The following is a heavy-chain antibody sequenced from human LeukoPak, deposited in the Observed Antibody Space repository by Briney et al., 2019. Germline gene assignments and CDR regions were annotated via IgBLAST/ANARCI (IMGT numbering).Heavy chain of an antibody. D-gene: IGHD5-18*01. CDR2: IYYSGST. J-gene: IGHJ4*02. CDR1: GGSISSYY. CDR3: ARAGYSYGYFFDY. V-gene: IGHV4-59*01. Sequence: SETLSLTCTVSGGSISSYYWSWIRQPPGKGLEWIGYIYYSGSTNCNPSLKSRVTISVDTSKNQFSLKLSSVTAADTAVYYCARAGYSYGYFFDYWGQGTLVTVSS.